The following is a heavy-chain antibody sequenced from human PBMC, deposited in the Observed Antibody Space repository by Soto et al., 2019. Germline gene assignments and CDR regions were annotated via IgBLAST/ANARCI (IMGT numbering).Heavy chain of an antibody. D-gene: IGHD1-26*01. V-gene: IGHV4-39*01. CDR3: ARHVIVGATTTGCSWFDP. CDR1: GGSISSSSYY. Sequence: QLQLQESGPGLVKPSETLSLTCTVSGGSISSSSYYWGWIRQPPGRGLEWIGSIYYSGSTYYNPSLKSRVTISVDTSKNQFSLKLSSVTAADTAVYYCARHVIVGATTTGCSWFDPWGQGTLVTVSS. CDR2: IYYSGST. J-gene: IGHJ5*02.